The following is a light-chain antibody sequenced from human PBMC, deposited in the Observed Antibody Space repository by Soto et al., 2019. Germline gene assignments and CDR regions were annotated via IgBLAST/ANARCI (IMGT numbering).Light chain of an antibody. CDR3: CSYAGSNVFV. J-gene: IGLJ1*01. CDR2: DVS. CDR1: NRDIGNYST. Sequence: QPVPTQPASVSGSPEQSITICCTGGNRDIGNYSTFSWYPQHSDKARQLSCYDVSKRPSGVSSRVSGSKSGNTASLTISGLQAEDEGDYHCCSYAGSNVFVFGTGTKVTVL. V-gene: IGLV2-23*02.